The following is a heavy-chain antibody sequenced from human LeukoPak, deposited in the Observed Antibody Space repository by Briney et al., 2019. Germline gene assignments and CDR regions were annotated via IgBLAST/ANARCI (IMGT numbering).Heavy chain of an antibody. J-gene: IGHJ6*02. CDR3: ARERLDCSSTSCYGGYYGMDV. D-gene: IGHD2-2*01. Sequence: SVKVSFKASGGTFSSYAISCVRQAPGQGLEWIGKIIPILGIANYAQKFHGRFTITADKSTSTAYMELSSLSSEDTAVYYCARERLDCSSTSCYGGYYGMDVWGQGTTVTVS. CDR1: GGTFSSYA. V-gene: IGHV1-69*04. CDR2: IIPILGIA.